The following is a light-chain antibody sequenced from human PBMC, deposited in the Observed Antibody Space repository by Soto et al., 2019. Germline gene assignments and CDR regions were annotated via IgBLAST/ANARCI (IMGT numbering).Light chain of an antibody. Sequence: DIQLTPSPSFLSASVGDRVTITCRASQGINNYLGWYRQKPGKAPQLLIYVASTLQSGVPSRFSGSGSGTEFTLALCSLQPEDFATYYCQLLNSYSLTCGRGPKVDI. J-gene: IGKJ3*01. CDR1: QGINNY. V-gene: IGKV1-9*01. CDR2: VAS. CDR3: QLLNSYSLT.